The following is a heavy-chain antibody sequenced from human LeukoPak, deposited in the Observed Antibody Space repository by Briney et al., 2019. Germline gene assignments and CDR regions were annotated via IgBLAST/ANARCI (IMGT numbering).Heavy chain of an antibody. V-gene: IGHV1-18*01. CDR2: INTYDGNT. J-gene: IGHJ4*02. D-gene: IGHD2-15*01. Sequence: ASVKVSCKASGYTFSSYHVSWVRQAPGQGLEWMGWINTYDGNTNYAQNFQGRVAMTTDTSTSTAYMELRSLRSDDTAVYYCARDFATWYFDYWGQGTLVTVSS. CDR3: ARDFATWYFDY. CDR1: GYTFSSYH.